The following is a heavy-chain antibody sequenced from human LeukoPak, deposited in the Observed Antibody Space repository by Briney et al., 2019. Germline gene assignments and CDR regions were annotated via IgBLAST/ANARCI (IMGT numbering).Heavy chain of an antibody. Sequence: SETLSLTCAVYGGSFSAYYWSWIRQPPGKGLEWIGEINHSGSTNYNPSLKSRVTISVDTSKNQFSLKLSSVTAADTAVYYCARGRPAQFCSGGSYYPRAAYYYYGMDVWGQGTTVTVSS. J-gene: IGHJ6*02. D-gene: IGHD2-15*01. V-gene: IGHV4-34*01. CDR1: GGSFSAYY. CDR2: INHSGST. CDR3: ARGRPAQFCSGGSYYPRAAYYYYGMDV.